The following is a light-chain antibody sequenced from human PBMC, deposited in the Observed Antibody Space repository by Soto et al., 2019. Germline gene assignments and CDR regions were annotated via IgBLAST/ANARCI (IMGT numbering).Light chain of an antibody. V-gene: IGKV1-27*01. Sequence: DIQMTQSPSSLSASVGDRLTITCRASQGISDYLAWYQQKPGKAPKLLIYAASTLQSGVPARFSGSGSGTDFTLTISILQPEDVATYYCQKYNSAPWTFGQGTKVEIK. CDR3: QKYNSAPWT. CDR2: AAS. J-gene: IGKJ1*01. CDR1: QGISDY.